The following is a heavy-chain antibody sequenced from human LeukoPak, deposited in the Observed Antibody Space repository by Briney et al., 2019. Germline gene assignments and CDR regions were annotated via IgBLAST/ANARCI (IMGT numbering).Heavy chain of an antibody. Sequence: GGSLRLSCAASAFALSTYTMEWVRLAPGKGLEWVSSINPDSKYIYYRDSVRGRFTISSDNAKNSLYLQMNSLRVEDTAVYFCARFVDQSTYYFDSWGQGTLVIVSS. V-gene: IGHV3-21*01. CDR2: INPDSKYI. CDR1: AFALSTYT. D-gene: IGHD3-10*01. J-gene: IGHJ4*02. CDR3: ARFVDQSTYYFDS.